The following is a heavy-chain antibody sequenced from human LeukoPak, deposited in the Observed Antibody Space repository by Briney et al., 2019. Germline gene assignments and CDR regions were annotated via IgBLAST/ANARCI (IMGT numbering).Heavy chain of an antibody. CDR3: AKDPNGGSNWPPGFDY. V-gene: IGHV3-30*02. Sequence: GGSLRLSCAASGFTFSSYGMHWVRQAPGKGLEWVAFIRYDGSNKYYADSVKGRFTISRDNSKNTLYLQMNSLRAEDTAVYYCAKDPNGGSNWPPGFDYWGQGTLVTVSS. CDR2: IRYDGSNK. D-gene: IGHD6-13*01. CDR1: GFTFSSYG. J-gene: IGHJ4*02.